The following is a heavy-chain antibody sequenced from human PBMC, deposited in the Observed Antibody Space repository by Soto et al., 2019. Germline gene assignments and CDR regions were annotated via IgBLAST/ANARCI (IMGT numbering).Heavy chain of an antibody. CDR3: AKVRGDTDYDILTGYLDY. V-gene: IGHV3-23*01. CDR2: ISGSGGST. CDR1: GFTFSNYA. Sequence: GGSLRLSCTASGFTFSNYAMSWVRQAPGKGLEWVSAISGSGGSTYYADSVKGRFTISRDNSKNTLYLQMNGLRAEDTAVYYCAKVRGDTDYDILTGYLDYWGQGTLVTVSS. J-gene: IGHJ4*02. D-gene: IGHD3-9*01.